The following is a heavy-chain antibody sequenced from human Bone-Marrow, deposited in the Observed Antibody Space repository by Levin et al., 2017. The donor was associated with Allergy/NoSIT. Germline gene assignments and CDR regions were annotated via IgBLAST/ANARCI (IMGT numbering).Heavy chain of an antibody. CDR2: INPNSGGT. CDR3: ARAFLPVDYDFWSGYYTDYYYYGMDV. J-gene: IGHJ6*02. CDR1: GYTFTGYY. Sequence: GESLKISCKASGYTFTGYYMHWVRQAPGQGLEWMGWINPNSGGTNYAQKFQGWVTMTRDTSISTAYMELSRLRSDDTAVYYCARAFLPVDYDFWSGYYTDYYYYGMDVWGQGTTVTVSS. D-gene: IGHD3-3*01. V-gene: IGHV1-2*04.